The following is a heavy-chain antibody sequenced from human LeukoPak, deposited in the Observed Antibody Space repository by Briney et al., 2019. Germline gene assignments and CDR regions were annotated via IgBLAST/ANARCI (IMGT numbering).Heavy chain of an antibody. Sequence: SETLSLTCTVSGGSISIYYWNWIRQPAGKRLEWIGRIFTSGITNYNPSLKSRVTMSVDTSKNQFSLNLSSVTAADTAVYYCATSSSWYYFDYWGQGTLVTVSS. D-gene: IGHD6-13*01. J-gene: IGHJ4*02. CDR2: IFTSGIT. CDR3: ATSSSWYYFDY. CDR1: GGSISIYY. V-gene: IGHV4-4*07.